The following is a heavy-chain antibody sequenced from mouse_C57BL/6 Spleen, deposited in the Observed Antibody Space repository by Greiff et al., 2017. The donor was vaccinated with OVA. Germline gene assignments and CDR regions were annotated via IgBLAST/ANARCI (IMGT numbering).Heavy chain of an antibody. Sequence: VQLQQSGAELVRPGASVTLSCKASGYTFTDYEMHWVKQTPVHGLEWIGAIDPETGGTAYNQKFKGKAILTADKSSSTAYMELRSLTSEDSAVYYCTRKDYGSSLDYWGKGTTLTVSS. J-gene: IGHJ2*01. CDR1: GYTFTDYE. D-gene: IGHD1-1*01. CDR2: IDPETGGT. CDR3: TRKDYGSSLDY. V-gene: IGHV1-15*01.